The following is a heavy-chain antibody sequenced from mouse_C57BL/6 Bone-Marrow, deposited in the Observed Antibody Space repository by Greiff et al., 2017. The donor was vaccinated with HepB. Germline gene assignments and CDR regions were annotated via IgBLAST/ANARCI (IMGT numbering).Heavy chain of an antibody. CDR3: ARGGDGYQGAWFAY. CDR2: IYPGDGDT. V-gene: IGHV1-82*01. J-gene: IGHJ3*01. Sequence: VKLVESGPELVKPGASVKISCKASGYAFSSSWMNWVKQRPGKGLEWIGRIYPGDGDTNYNGKFKGKATLTADKSSSTAYMQLSSLTSEDSAVYFCARGGDGYQGAWFAYWGQGTLVTVSA. CDR1: GYAFSSSW. D-gene: IGHD2-3*01.